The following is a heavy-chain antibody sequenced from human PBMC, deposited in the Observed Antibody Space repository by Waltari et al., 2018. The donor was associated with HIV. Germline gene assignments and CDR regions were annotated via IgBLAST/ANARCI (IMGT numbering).Heavy chain of an antibody. J-gene: IGHJ4*01. CDR3: TRLRAGQLWLDY. D-gene: IGHD3-10*01. CDR1: GFTFSKSF. V-gene: IGHV3-11*04. CDR2: IGRSGCTR. Sequence: QVKLVESGGGLVKHGGSLRLSCAASGFTFSKSFMTWIRQATGKGVEWILDIGRSGCTRYGADSVKSRFTISRDNNENSLYLQMNSLRVEDTAVYYCTRLRAGQLWLDYWGHGTLVIVSS.